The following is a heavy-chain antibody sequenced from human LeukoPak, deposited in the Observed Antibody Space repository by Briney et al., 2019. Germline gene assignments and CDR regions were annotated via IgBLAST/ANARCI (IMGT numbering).Heavy chain of an antibody. D-gene: IGHD5-12*01. V-gene: IGHV4-4*09. J-gene: IGHJ3*02. Sequence: SETLSLTCTVSGGSISSYYWSWIRQPPGKGLEWVGYIYTSGSTNYNPSLKSRVTISVDTSKNQFSLKLSSVTAAGTAVYYCARHVRVGGYRFRTDAFDIWGQGTMVTVSS. CDR3: ARHVRVGGYRFRTDAFDI. CDR2: IYTSGST. CDR1: GGSISSYY.